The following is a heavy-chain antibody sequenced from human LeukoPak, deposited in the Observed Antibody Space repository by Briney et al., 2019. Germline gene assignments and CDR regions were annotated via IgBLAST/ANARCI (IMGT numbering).Heavy chain of an antibody. V-gene: IGHV3-23*01. Sequence: GGSLRLSCAASGFTFSSYAMSWVRQAPGKGLEWVSAISGSGGSTYYADSVKGRFSISRDYAKNTLYLQMTSLRADDTAVYYCARDRRDYYFMDVWGKGTTVTVSS. CDR1: GFTFSSYA. CDR3: ARDRRDYYFMDV. CDR2: ISGSGGST. J-gene: IGHJ6*03.